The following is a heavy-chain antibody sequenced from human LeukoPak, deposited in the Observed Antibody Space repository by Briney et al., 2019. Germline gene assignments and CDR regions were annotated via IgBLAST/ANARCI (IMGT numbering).Heavy chain of an antibody. J-gene: IGHJ4*02. V-gene: IGHV1-2*02. D-gene: IGHD6-19*01. CDR1: GYTFTGYY. CDR3: ARDAGIAVAVNYFDY. Sequence: GASVKVSCKASGYTFTGYYMHWVRQAPGQGLEWMGWINPNSGGTNYAQKFQGRVTMTRDTSISTAYMELSRLRSDDTAVYYCARDAGIAVAVNYFDYWGQGTLVTVSS. CDR2: INPNSGGT.